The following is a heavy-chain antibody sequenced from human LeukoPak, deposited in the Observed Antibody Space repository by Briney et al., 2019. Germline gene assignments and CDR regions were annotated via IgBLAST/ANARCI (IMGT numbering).Heavy chain of an antibody. Sequence: ASVKVSCKASGYSFADYYMHWVRQAPGQGLEWMGWINTNTGNPTYAQGFTGRFVFSLDTSVSTAYLQISSLKAEDTAVYYCARARYYYDSSGFSEYNWFDPWGQGTLVTVSS. V-gene: IGHV7-4-1*02. CDR1: GYSFADYY. D-gene: IGHD3-22*01. CDR3: ARARYYYDSSGFSEYNWFDP. CDR2: INTNTGNP. J-gene: IGHJ5*02.